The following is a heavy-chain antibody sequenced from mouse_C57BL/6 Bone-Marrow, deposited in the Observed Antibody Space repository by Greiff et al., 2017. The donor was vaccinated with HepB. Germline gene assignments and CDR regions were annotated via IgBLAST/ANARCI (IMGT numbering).Heavy chain of an antibody. CDR1: GYTFTDYY. CDR2: IYPGSGNT. J-gene: IGHJ3*01. V-gene: IGHV1-76*01. D-gene: IGHD1-1*01. Sequence: VQLQQSGAELVRPGASVKLSCKASGYTFTDYYINWVKQRPGQGLEWIARIYPGSGNTYYNEKFKGKATLTAEKSSSTAYMQLSSLTSEDSAVYFCARGEDYYYPAYWGQGTLVTVSA. CDR3: ARGEDYYYPAY.